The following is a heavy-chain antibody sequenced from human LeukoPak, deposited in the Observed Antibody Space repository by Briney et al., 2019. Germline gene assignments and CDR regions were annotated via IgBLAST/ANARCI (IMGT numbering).Heavy chain of an antibody. CDR3: ARDHVETVTLYAAFDI. V-gene: IGHV1-46*01. CDR2: INPSGGST. J-gene: IGHJ3*02. D-gene: IGHD2-8*01. Sequence: ASVKISCKASGYTFTHYSLHWARQAPGQGLEWMGIINPSGGSTFYSRQFQGRVTMTSDTSTTSIHMELSGLRSDDTAVYYCARDHVETVTLYAAFDIWGQGTAVTVS. CDR1: GYTFTHYS.